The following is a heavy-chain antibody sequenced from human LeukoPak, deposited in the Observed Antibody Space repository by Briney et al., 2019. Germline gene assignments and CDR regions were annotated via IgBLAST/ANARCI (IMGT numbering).Heavy chain of an antibody. Sequence: GGSLRLSCAASGFTFSTYSMNWVRQAPGKGLEWVSSISGSSSYIYYADSVKGRFTISRDNAKNSLYLQMNRLRAEDTAVYYCARGGGGSYYHLLDYWGQGTLVTVSS. V-gene: IGHV3-21*01. CDR1: GFTFSTYS. CDR2: ISGSSSYI. CDR3: ARGGGGSYYHLLDY. J-gene: IGHJ4*02. D-gene: IGHD1-26*01.